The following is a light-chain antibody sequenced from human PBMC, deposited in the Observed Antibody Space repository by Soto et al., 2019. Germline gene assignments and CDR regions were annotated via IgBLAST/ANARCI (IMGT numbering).Light chain of an antibody. CDR2: GAS. V-gene: IGKV3-15*01. CDR3: QQYRT. Sequence: EIVMTQSPATLSMSPGERVTLSCRTSQSVSSNLAWYQQKPGQAPRLLIYGASTRATGIPARFSGSGSGTDFTLTISSLQSEDFAVYYCQQYRTFGQGTKVEIK. J-gene: IGKJ1*01. CDR1: QSVSSN.